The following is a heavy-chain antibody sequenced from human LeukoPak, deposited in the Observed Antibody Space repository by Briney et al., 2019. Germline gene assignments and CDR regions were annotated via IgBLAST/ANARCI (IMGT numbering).Heavy chain of an antibody. J-gene: IGHJ4*02. CDR2: ISWNSGSV. CDR3: AKGSPTRGYSGYDY. Sequence: PGGSLRLSCAASGFTFDDYAMHWVRQAPGKGLEWVSGISWNSGSVGYADSVKGRFTISRDNAKNSLSLQMHGLRAEDTAFYYCAKGSPTRGYSGYDYWGQGTLVTVSS. D-gene: IGHD5-12*01. CDR1: GFTFDDYA. V-gene: IGHV3-9*01.